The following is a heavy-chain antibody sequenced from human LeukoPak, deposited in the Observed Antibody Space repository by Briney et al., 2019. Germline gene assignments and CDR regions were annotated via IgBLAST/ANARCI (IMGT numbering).Heavy chain of an antibody. J-gene: IGHJ4*02. V-gene: IGHV3-33*06. CDR1: GFTFSSYG. CDR2: IWYDGSNK. D-gene: IGHD6-6*01. CDR3: AKEGRIAARGWYYYFDY. Sequence: PGRSLRLSCAASGFTFSSYGMHWVRQAPGKELEWVAVIWYDGSNKYYADSVKGRFTISRDNSKNTLYLQMNSLRAEDTAVYYCAKEGRIAARGWYYYFDYWGREPWSPSPQ.